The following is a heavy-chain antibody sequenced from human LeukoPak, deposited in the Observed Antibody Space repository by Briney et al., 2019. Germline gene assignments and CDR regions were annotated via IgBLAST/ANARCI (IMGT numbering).Heavy chain of an antibody. CDR1: GFTFSSYS. J-gene: IGHJ4*02. CDR2: ISSSSSYI. D-gene: IGHD3-22*01. V-gene: IGHV3-21*01. CDR3: ARGRFSYDNTGYSSFYY. Sequence: GGSLRLSCAASGFTFSSYSMNWVRQAPGKGLEWVSSISSSSSYIYYADSVKGRFTISRDNAKNSLYLQMNSLRAEDTAVYYCARGRFSYDNTGYSSFYYWGQGTLVTVSS.